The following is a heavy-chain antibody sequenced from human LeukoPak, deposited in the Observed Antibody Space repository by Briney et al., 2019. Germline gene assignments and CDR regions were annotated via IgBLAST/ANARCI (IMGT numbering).Heavy chain of an antibody. D-gene: IGHD3-22*01. CDR2: IKQDGSEK. V-gene: IGHV3-7*03. J-gene: IGHJ4*02. CDR3: AKDTHYYDSSGDIDY. Sequence: GGSLRLSCAASGFTFSSYWMSWVRQAPGKGLEWVANIKQDGSEKYYADSVKGRFTISRDNAKNSLYLQMNSLRAEDTALYYCAKDTHYYDSSGDIDYWGQGTLVTVSS. CDR1: GFTFSSYW.